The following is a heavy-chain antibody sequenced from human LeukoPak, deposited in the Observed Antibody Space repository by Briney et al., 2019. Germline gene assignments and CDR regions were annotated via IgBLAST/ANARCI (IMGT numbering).Heavy chain of an antibody. CDR3: TRAPDYDILTGRYYYYHYGMDV. Sequence: SLRLSCAASGFTFSNYWMTWVRQAPGKGLEWVGFIRSKAYGGTTEYAASVKGRFTISRDDSKSIAYLQMNSLKTEDTAVYYCTRAPDYDILTGRYYYYHYGMDVWGQGTTVTVSS. CDR1: GFTFSNYW. V-gene: IGHV3-49*04. J-gene: IGHJ6*02. D-gene: IGHD3-9*01. CDR2: IRSKAYGGTT.